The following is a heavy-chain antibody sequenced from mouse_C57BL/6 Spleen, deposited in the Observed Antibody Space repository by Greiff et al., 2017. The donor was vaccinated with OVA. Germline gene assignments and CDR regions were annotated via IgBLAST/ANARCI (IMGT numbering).Heavy chain of an antibody. CDR2: INTNNGGT. V-gene: IGHV1-26*01. Sequence: EVQLQQSGPELVKPGASVKISCKASGYTFTDYYMNWVKQSHGKSLEWIGDINTNNGGTSYKQKFKGKATLTVDKSSSTAYMELRSLTSEDSAVYYCARCGGVVAPFDYWGQGTTLTVSS. J-gene: IGHJ2*01. CDR3: ARCGGVVAPFDY. CDR1: GYTFTDYY. D-gene: IGHD1-1*01.